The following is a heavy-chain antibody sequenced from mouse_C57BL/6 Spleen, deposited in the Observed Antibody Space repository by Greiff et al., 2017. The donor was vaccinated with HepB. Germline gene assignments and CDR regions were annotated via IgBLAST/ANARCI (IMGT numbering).Heavy chain of an antibody. D-gene: IGHD2-1*01. Sequence: EVQLQQSGPELVKPGVSVKMSCKASGYTFTDYNMHWVKQSHGKSLEWTGYINPNNGGTSYNQKLKGKATLTVNMSFSPAYMELRSLTSEDSAVYYCARRDGNPRDWYFDVWDKGTTVNVSS. CDR2: INPNNGGT. CDR3: ARRDGNPRDWYFDV. J-gene: IGHJ1*03. CDR1: GYTFTDYN. V-gene: IGHV1-22*01.